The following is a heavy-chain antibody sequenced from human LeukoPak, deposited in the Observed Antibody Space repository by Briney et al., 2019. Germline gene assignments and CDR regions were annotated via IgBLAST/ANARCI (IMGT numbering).Heavy chain of an antibody. Sequence: GGSLRLSCAASGFTFSSYWMHWVRQAPGKGVVWVSRINSDGSSTIYADSVKGRFTISRDNAKNTLYLQMNSLRAEDTAVFYCARDYYDSSGYYYGDYWGQGTLVTVSS. D-gene: IGHD3-22*01. CDR3: ARDYYDSSGYYYGDY. J-gene: IGHJ4*02. CDR2: INSDGSST. V-gene: IGHV3-74*01. CDR1: GFTFSSYW.